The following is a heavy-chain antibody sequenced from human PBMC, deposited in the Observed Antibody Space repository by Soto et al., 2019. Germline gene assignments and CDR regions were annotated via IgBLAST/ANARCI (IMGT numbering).Heavy chain of an antibody. CDR2: IYRGGST. J-gene: IGHJ6*03. CDR1: GFTVSSNY. V-gene: IGHV3-66*01. CDR3: AGEIRYLANYYMDV. Sequence: GGSLRLSCAASGFTVSSNYMSWVRQAPGRGLEWVSVIYRGGSTYYADPVKGRFTNSRDNSKNTLYVQMNSLRAEDTAVYYCAGEIRYLANYYMDVWGKGTAVTVSS. D-gene: IGHD3-16*02.